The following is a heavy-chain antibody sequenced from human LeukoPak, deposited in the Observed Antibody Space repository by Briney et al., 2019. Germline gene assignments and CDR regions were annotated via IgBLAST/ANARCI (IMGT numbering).Heavy chain of an antibody. CDR2: INPSGSST. D-gene: IGHD2-2*01. J-gene: IGHJ4*02. Sequence: ASVKVSCKASGYTFTGYYIHWVRQAPGQGLEWMGLINPSGSSTSNTQKFQGRVTMTRDTSTSTVYMELSSLRSEDTAVYYCARGYCYNSNCYGNFDFWGQGTLVTVSS. CDR3: ARGYCYNSNCYGNFDF. V-gene: IGHV1-46*01. CDR1: GYTFTGYY.